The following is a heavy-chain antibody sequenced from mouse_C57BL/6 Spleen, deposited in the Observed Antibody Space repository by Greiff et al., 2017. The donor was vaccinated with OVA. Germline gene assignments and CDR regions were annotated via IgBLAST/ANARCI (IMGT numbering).Heavy chain of an antibody. V-gene: IGHV1-82*01. D-gene: IGHD2-3*01. CDR1: GYAFSSSW. J-gene: IGHJ1*03. Sequence: VKLMESGPELVKPGASVKISCKASGYAFSSSWMNWVKQRPGKGLEWIGRIYPGDGDTNYNGKFKGKATLTADKSSSTAYMQLSSLTSEDSAVYFCARGVTRYFDVWGTGTTVTVSS. CDR3: ARGVTRYFDV. CDR2: IYPGDGDT.